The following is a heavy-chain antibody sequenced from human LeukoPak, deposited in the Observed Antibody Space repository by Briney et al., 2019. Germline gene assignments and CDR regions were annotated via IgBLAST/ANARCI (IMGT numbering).Heavy chain of an antibody. CDR3: ARNSSWYGVS. Sequence: GGSLRLSCTASGFTLSSYEMSWIRQAPGKGLEWVSSIDYSGGSTYYADSVKGRFTISRDNSKNTLYLQLNSLRGDDTAVYYCARNSSWYGVSWGQGTLVTVSS. V-gene: IGHV3-23*01. J-gene: IGHJ4*02. CDR2: IDYSGGST. CDR1: GFTLSSYE. D-gene: IGHD6-13*01.